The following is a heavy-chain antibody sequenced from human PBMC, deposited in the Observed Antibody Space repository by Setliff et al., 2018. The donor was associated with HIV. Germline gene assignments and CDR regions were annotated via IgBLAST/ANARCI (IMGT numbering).Heavy chain of an antibody. D-gene: IGHD5-12*01. J-gene: IGHJ4*02. CDR1: GYTFTTYS. V-gene: IGHV1-18*01. CDR3: ARGGYGWGDLGPVLDY. CDR2: ISAFNGNT. Sequence: ASVKVSCKASGYTFTTYSFTWVRQAPGQGLEWMGWISAFNGNTNYAQKLQGRFTMTTDTSTSTAYMELRSLRSDDTAVYYCARGGYGWGDLGPVLDYWGQGTLVTVYS.